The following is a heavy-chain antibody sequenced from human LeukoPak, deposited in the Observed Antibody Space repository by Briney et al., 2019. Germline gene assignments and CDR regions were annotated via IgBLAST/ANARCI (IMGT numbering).Heavy chain of an antibody. J-gene: IGHJ4*02. CDR2: IYSGGST. D-gene: IGHD6-19*01. CDR1: GFTVSTNY. Sequence: GGSLRLSCAASGFTVSTNYMSWVRQAPGRGLEWVSFIYSGGSTYYADSVKGRFTISRDNSKNTLYLQMNSLRAEDTAVYYCARVPRSSGWTYFDYWGQGTLVTVSS. CDR3: ARVPRSSGWTYFDY. V-gene: IGHV3-66*01.